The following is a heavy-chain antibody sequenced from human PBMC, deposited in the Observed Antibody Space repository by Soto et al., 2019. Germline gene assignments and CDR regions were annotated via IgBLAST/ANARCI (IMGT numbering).Heavy chain of an antibody. CDR3: ARTTVVTPTYYYYGMDV. CDR1: GYTFTSYG. V-gene: IGHV1-18*01. D-gene: IGHD4-17*01. J-gene: IGHJ6*02. CDR2: ISAYNGNT. Sequence: QVQLVQSGAEVKKPGASVKVSCKASGYTFTSYGISWVRQAPGQGLEWMGWISAYNGNTNYAQKLQGRVTMTTDTSTSTAYMELRSLRSDDTVVYYCARTTVVTPTYYYYGMDVWGQGTTVTVSS.